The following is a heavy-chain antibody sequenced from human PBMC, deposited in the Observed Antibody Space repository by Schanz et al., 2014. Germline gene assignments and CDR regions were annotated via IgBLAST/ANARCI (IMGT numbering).Heavy chain of an antibody. D-gene: IGHD3-10*01. CDR3: ARGPDYGSGSYSWY. V-gene: IGHV3-21*01. Sequence: EQLVESGGGLVQPGGSLRLSCAASGFRVITNYMTWVRQAPGKGLEWVSSITASGDYMHYADSVKGRFTISRDNARNSLYLQMNNLRVEDTAVYYCARGPDYGSGSYSWYWGQGTLVTVSS. CDR2: ITASGDYM. CDR1: GFRVITNY. J-gene: IGHJ4*02.